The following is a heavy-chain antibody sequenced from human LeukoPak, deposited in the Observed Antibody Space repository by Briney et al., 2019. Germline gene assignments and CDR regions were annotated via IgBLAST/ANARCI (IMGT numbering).Heavy chain of an antibody. CDR2: INHSGST. Sequence: SETLSLTCAVYGGSFSGYYWSWIRQPPGEGLEWIGEINHSGSTNYNPSLKSRVTISVDTSKNQFSLKLSSVTAADTAVYYCARGRGLLGRNWFDPWGQGTLVTVSS. CDR3: ARGRGLLGRNWFDP. V-gene: IGHV4-34*01. J-gene: IGHJ5*02. CDR1: GGSFSGYY. D-gene: IGHD3-22*01.